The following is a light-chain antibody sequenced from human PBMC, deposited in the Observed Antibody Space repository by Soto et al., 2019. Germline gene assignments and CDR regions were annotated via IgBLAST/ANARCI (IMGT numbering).Light chain of an antibody. J-gene: IGKJ4*01. CDR2: AAS. Sequence: DIQMTQSPSSLSASVGDRVTITCRASQAISNFLAWYQHKPGKVPKLLIYAASTLQSGVPSRFSGSGSGTDFTLTISSLQPEDVATYYCQKYYSAPALTFGGGTKVEIK. CDR1: QAISNF. V-gene: IGKV1-27*01. CDR3: QKYYSAPALT.